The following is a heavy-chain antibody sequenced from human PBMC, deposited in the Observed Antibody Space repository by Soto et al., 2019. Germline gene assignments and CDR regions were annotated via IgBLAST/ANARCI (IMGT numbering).Heavy chain of an antibody. Sequence: SETLSLTCAVFGGSFSGYYWGWIRQPPGKGLEWIGTIYFTGNTYYTPSLKSRLTMSIDTSKNEFSLRLNSVTAADTAVYYCAGQTFTIAAASYGRSNWFDPWGPGTLVTVSS. D-gene: IGHD6-25*01. CDR3: AGQTFTIAAASYGRSNWFDP. V-gene: IGHV4-39*01. J-gene: IGHJ5*02. CDR2: IYFTGNT. CDR1: GGSFSGYY.